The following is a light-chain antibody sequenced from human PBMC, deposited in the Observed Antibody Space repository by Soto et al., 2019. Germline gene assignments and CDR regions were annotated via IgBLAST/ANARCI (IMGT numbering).Light chain of an antibody. CDR2: GAS. CDR1: QSVSNSW. J-gene: IGKJ4*01. V-gene: IGKV3-20*01. CDR3: QQYGTSPLT. Sequence: EIVLTQAPGTLSLSPGERATLSCRASQSVSNSWLAWYQQKSGQAPRLLIYGASSRATGLPDRFSGSGSGTDFTLTISRLEPEDFAVYYCQQYGTSPLTFGGGTKVEIK.